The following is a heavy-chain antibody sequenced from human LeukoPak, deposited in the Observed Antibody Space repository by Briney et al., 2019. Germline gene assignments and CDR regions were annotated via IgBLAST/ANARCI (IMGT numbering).Heavy chain of an antibody. D-gene: IGHD6-6*01. Sequence: GGSLRLSCAASGFTFSSYGMHWVRQAPGKGLEWVAVMWFDGSNIYYADSVKGRFTISRDNSKNTLYLQMNSLRAEDTAVYYCARDYSSSWLRFFDYWGQGTLVTVSS. CDR3: ARDYSSSWLRFFDY. J-gene: IGHJ4*02. CDR2: MWFDGSNI. V-gene: IGHV3-33*01. CDR1: GFTFSSYG.